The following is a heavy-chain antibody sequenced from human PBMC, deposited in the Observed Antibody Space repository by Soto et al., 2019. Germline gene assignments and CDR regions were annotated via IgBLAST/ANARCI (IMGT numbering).Heavy chain of an antibody. CDR3: ARLYDILTGYHVGVDY. V-gene: IGHV1-3*01. CDR1: GYTFTSYA. Sequence: ASVKVSCKASGYTFTSYAMHWVRQAPGQRLEWMGWINAGNGNTKYSQKFQGRVTITRDTSASTAYMELSSLRSEDTAVYYCARLYDILTGYHVGVDYWGQGTLVTVSS. CDR2: INAGNGNT. J-gene: IGHJ4*02. D-gene: IGHD3-9*01.